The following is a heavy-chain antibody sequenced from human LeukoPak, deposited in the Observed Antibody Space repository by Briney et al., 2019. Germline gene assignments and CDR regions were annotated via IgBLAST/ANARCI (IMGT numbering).Heavy chain of an antibody. CDR2: INHSGST. CDR3: AGRVPAAPFDY. Sequence: SETLSLTCAVYGGSFSGYYWSWIRQPPGKGLEWIGEINHSGSTNYNPSLKGRVTISVDTSKNQFSLKLSSVTAADTAVYYCAGRVPAAPFDYWGQGTLVTVSS. J-gene: IGHJ4*02. D-gene: IGHD2-2*01. V-gene: IGHV4-34*01. CDR1: GGSFSGYY.